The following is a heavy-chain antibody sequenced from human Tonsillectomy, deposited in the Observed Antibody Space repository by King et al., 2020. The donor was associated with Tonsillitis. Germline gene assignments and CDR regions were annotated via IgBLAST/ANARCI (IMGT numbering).Heavy chain of an antibody. CDR3: AKQSTSSYGSAIDY. D-gene: IGHD3-10*01. Sequence: VQLVESGGGVVQPGGSLRLSCAASGFTFSSYGMHWVRQATGKGREWVAFTRNDGNKKYYADSVKGRFTISRDNSKNTLYLQLNSLRAEDTAVYYCAKQSTSSYGSAIDYWGQGTLVTVSS. J-gene: IGHJ4*02. V-gene: IGHV3-30*02. CDR1: GFTFSSYG. CDR2: TRNDGNKK.